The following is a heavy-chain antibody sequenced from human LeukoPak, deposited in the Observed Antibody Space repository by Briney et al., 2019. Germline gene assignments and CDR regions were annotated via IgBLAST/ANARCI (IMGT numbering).Heavy chain of an antibody. J-gene: IGHJ4*02. CDR2: ISGSGGST. CDR1: GFTFSSYA. CDR3: ASPYSGYDYNFDH. V-gene: IGHV3-23*01. D-gene: IGHD5-12*01. Sequence: GGSLRLSCAASGFTFSSYAMSWVRQAPGKGLEWVSAISGSGGSTYYADSVKGRFTISRDNSKNTLFLQMSSLRTEDTAVYYCASPYSGYDYNFDHWGQGTLVTVSS.